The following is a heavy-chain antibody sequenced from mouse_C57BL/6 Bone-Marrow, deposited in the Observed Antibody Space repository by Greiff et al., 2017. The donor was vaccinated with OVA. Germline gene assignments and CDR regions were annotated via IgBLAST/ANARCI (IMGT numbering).Heavy chain of an antibody. CDR1: GYTFTSYW. J-gene: IGHJ4*01. Sequence: QVQLQQPGTELVKPGASVKLSCKASGYTFTSYWMHWVKQRPGQGLEWIGNINPSNGGTNYNEKFKSKATLTVDKSSSTAYMQLSSLTSEGSAVYYCAKGGRTTAHATCAMDYWGQGTSVTVSS. V-gene: IGHV1-53*01. CDR3: AKGGRTTAHATCAMDY. CDR2: INPSNGGT. D-gene: IGHD3-2*02.